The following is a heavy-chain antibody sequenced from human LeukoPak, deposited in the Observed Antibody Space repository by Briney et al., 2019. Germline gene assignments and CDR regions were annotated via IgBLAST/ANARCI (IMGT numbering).Heavy chain of an antibody. CDR2: ITSTGADK. Sequence: GGSLRLSCAASGFNFDDSAMHWVRQPPGKGLEWVSGITSTGADKRYADAVKDRFTISRDNDKNSLYLQMDNLRPDDTAFYFCVKDMAVAVAGPLHPYYLDYWGQGALVTVSS. J-gene: IGHJ4*02. D-gene: IGHD6-19*01. CDR3: VKDMAVAVAGPLHPYYLDY. CDR1: GFNFDDSA. V-gene: IGHV3-9*01.